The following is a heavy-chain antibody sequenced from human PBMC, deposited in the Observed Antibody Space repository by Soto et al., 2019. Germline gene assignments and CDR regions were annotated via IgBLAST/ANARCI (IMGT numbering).Heavy chain of an antibody. D-gene: IGHD2-15*01. CDR3: ERDPVCSGGSCYDY. CDR1: GFTFSRYW. V-gene: IGHV3-7*01. CDR2: IKQDGSEI. J-gene: IGHJ4*02. Sequence: GGSLRLSCAASGFTFSRYWMTWVRQAPGKGLEWVANIKQDGSEIYYVDSVKGRFTISRDNAENSLYLQMNSLRAEDTAVYYCERDPVCSGGSCYDYWGQGKLVTVSS.